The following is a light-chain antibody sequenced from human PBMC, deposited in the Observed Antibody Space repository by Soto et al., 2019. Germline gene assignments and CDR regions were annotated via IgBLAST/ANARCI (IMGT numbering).Light chain of an antibody. CDR1: QSVLYSSNNKNY. V-gene: IGKV4-1*01. CDR3: QEYNNWPRT. CDR2: WAS. Sequence: DIVMTQSPDSLAVSLGERATINCKSSQSVLYSSNNKNYLAWYQQKPGQPPKLLIYWASTRESGDPDRFSGSGSGTDFTLTISSLQSEDFAVYYCQEYNNWPRTFGQGTKV. J-gene: IGKJ1*01.